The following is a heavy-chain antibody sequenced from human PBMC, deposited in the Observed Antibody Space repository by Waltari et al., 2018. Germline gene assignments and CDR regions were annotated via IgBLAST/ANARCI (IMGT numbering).Heavy chain of an antibody. Sequence: QVQLVQSGAEVKKPGASVKLSCKASGYTFTGYYMHWVREAHGQGLEWMAWSNPKSGGTNYAQKFQGRVTMTRDTSISTAYMELSRLRSDDTAVYYCARDAIIIKWELKAGYVGPWGQGTLVTVSS. CDR1: GYTFTGYY. V-gene: IGHV1-2*02. J-gene: IGHJ5*02. D-gene: IGHD1-26*01. CDR2: SNPKSGGT. CDR3: ARDAIIIKWELKAGYVGP.